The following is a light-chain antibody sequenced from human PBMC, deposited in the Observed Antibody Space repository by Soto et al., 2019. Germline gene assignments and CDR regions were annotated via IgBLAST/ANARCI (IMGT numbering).Light chain of an antibody. Sequence: IVLTQSPGTLSLSPGERATLSCRASDSVSISYLAWYQQKPGQAPRLLIYGASTRATGIPDRFSGSGSGTXXXXXXXXXXPEDSAVYYXXXWGNSPRVTFGGGTKVEIK. CDR1: DSVSISY. CDR2: GAS. V-gene: IGKV3-20*01. J-gene: IGKJ4*01. CDR3: XXWGNSPRVT.